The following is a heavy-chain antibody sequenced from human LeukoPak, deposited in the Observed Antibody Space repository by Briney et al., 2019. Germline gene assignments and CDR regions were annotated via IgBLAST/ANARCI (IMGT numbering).Heavy chain of an antibody. CDR3: AKGLVPAAIRVVDY. Sequence: GSLRLSCAVSGLTFSRYAMSWVRQAPGKGLEWVSAISASGGSTYYADSVKGRFTISRDNSQNTLYLQVNSLRAEDTAVYYCAKGLVPAAIRVVDYWGQGTLVTVSS. V-gene: IGHV3-23*01. CDR2: ISASGGST. CDR1: GLTFSRYA. J-gene: IGHJ4*02. D-gene: IGHD2-2*01.